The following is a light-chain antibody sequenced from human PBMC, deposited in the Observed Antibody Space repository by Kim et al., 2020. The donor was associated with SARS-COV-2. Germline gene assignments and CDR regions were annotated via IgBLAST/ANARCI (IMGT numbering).Light chain of an antibody. J-gene: IGLJ3*02. CDR3: AAWDDSLTGRV. CDR1: SSKIGSNA. V-gene: IGLV1-44*01. Sequence: TVTITCSGDSSKIGSNAVTWYQELQGTGTKLIIYSNNERHSGVPDRFSGSKSGTSASLAISGLQSEDEADYYCAAWDDSLTGRVFGGGTKVTVL. CDR2: SNN.